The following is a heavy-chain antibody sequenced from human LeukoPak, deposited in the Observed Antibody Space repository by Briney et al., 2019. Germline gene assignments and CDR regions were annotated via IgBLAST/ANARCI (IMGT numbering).Heavy chain of an antibody. CDR1: GFTFSSYA. D-gene: IGHD1-26*01. V-gene: IGHV3-23*01. Sequence: GGSLRLSCAASGFTFSSYAMSWVRQAPGKGLEWVSAISGSGGSTYYADSVKGRFTISRDNSKNTLYLQMNSLRAEDTAVYYCASNSRADYWERAAYDAFDIWGQGTMVTVSS. CDR2: ISGSGGST. J-gene: IGHJ3*02. CDR3: ASNSRADYWERAAYDAFDI.